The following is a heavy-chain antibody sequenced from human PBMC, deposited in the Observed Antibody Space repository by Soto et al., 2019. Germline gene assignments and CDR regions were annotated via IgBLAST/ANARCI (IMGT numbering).Heavy chain of an antibody. Sequence: SETLSLTCTVSGGSISSSSYYWGWIRQPPGKGLEWIGSIYYSGSTYYNPSLKSRVTISVDTSKNQFSLKLSSVTAADTAVYYCARGFRGGDADWFDPWGQGTLVTVSS. CDR3: ARGFRGGDADWFDP. J-gene: IGHJ5*02. D-gene: IGHD2-21*02. V-gene: IGHV4-39*01. CDR1: GGSISSSSYY. CDR2: IYYSGST.